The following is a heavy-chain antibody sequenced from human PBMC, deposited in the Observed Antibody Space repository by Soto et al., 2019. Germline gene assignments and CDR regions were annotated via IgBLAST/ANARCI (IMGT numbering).Heavy chain of an antibody. D-gene: IGHD7-27*01. CDR2: TYYRSKWYN. CDR1: GDSVSSNSAA. Sequence: SQTLSLTCAISGDSVSSNSAAWNWIRQSPSRGLEWLGRTYYRSKWYNDYAVSVKSRITINPDTSKNQFSLQLNSVTPEDTAVYYCARDQRNKNMARLTGDPNDAFDIWGQGTMVTVSS. CDR3: ARDQRNKNMARLTGDPNDAFDI. V-gene: IGHV6-1*01. J-gene: IGHJ3*02.